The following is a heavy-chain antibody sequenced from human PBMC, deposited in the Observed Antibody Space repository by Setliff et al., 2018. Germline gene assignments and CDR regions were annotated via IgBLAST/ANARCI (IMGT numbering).Heavy chain of an antibody. CDR2: IYPGDSDT. J-gene: IGHJ3*02. V-gene: IGHV5-51*01. Sequence: GESLKISCKGSGYSFTNYWIGWVRQMPGKGLEWMGIIYPGDSDTRYSPSFQGQVTISADKSISTAYLQWSSLKIEDTAVYYCTRDHEGGSYYHVAFDIWGQGTMVTVSS. CDR1: GYSFTNYW. D-gene: IGHD1-26*01. CDR3: TRDHEGGSYYHVAFDI.